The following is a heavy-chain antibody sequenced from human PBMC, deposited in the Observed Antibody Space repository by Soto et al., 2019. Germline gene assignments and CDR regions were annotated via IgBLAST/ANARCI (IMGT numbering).Heavy chain of an antibody. CDR1: GFSLSTSGMC. D-gene: IGHD4-17*01. V-gene: IGHV2-70*11. CDR2: IDWDDDK. J-gene: IGHJ3*02. CDR3: ARTQPPTVTPFPSDAFDI. Sequence: ESGPTLVNPTQTLTLACTFSGFSLSTSGMCASWIRQPPGKALEWLARIDWDDDKYYSTSLKTRLTISKDTSKNQVVLTMTNMDPVDTATYYCARTQPPTVTPFPSDAFDIWGQGTMVTVSS.